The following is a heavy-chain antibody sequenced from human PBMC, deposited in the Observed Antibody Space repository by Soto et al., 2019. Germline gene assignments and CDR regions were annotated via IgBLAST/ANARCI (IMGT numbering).Heavy chain of an antibody. J-gene: IGHJ6*02. D-gene: IGHD3-10*01. Sequence: VQLVESGGGVVQPGRSLRLSCAASGFTFISYAMHWVRQAPGKGLEWVAVISFDGSTEYYADSVKGRFTISRDNSKNTVYRQMNSLRSEDTAVYYCARSRHGSGSYTHFYYGLDVWGQGTTVTVSS. CDR2: ISFDGSTE. CDR1: GFTFISYA. V-gene: IGHV3-30-3*01. CDR3: ARSRHGSGSYTHFYYGLDV.